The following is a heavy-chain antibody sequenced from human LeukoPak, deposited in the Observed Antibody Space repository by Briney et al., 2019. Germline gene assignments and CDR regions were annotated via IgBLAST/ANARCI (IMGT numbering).Heavy chain of an antibody. CDR1: GFTFSNAW. D-gene: IGHD1/OR15-1a*01. CDR2: IKSKIDGGTT. Sequence: GGSLRLSCVASGFTFSNAWMSWVRQVPGKGLEWVGRIKSKIDGGTTDDAAPVKGRFTISRDDSKDTLYLQMNSLRTEDTAVYYCGRIAINANNGMDVWGQGTTVTVSS. J-gene: IGHJ6*02. CDR3: GRIAINANNGMDV. V-gene: IGHV3-15*01.